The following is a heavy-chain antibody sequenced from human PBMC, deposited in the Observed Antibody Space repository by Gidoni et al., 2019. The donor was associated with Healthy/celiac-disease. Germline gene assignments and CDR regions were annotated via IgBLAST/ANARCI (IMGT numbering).Heavy chain of an antibody. D-gene: IGHD6-13*01. V-gene: IGHV4-61*02. Sequence: QVQLQESGPGLVKPSQTLSLTCTVSGGSISSGSYYWSWIRQPAGKGLEWIGRIYTSGSTNYNPSLKSRVTISVDTSKNQFSLKLSSVTAADTAVYYCAGEIAAAASNWFDPWGQGTLVTVSS. CDR1: GGSISSGSYY. CDR2: IYTSGST. CDR3: AGEIAAAASNWFDP. J-gene: IGHJ5*02.